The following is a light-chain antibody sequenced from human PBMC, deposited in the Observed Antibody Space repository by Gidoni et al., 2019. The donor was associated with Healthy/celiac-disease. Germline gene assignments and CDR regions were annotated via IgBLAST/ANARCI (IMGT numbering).Light chain of an antibody. V-gene: IGKV1-39*01. CDR2: AAS. J-gene: IGKJ1*01. CDR1: QSISSY. Sequence: DIQMTQSPSSLSASVGDRVTITCRASQSISSYLNWYQQKPGKAPKLLIYAASSLQSEVPSRFSGSGSGTDFTLTISSLQPEDFATYYCQQSYSTPTFGQXTKVEIK. CDR3: QQSYSTPT.